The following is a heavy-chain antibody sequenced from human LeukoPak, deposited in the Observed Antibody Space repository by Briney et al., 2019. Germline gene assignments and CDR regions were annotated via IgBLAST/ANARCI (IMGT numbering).Heavy chain of an antibody. V-gene: IGHV3-23*01. CDR3: VRGSGSGWYARQFDY. Sequence: GSLRLSCAASGFTFSTYTMTWVRQAPGKGLEWVSFITGNGGTTYYADSVKGRFTVSRDNSKNTLYVQLNSLRAEDTAIYYCVRGSGSGWYARQFDYWGQGTLVTVSS. D-gene: IGHD6-19*01. CDR2: ITGNGGTT. J-gene: IGHJ4*02. CDR1: GFTFSTYT.